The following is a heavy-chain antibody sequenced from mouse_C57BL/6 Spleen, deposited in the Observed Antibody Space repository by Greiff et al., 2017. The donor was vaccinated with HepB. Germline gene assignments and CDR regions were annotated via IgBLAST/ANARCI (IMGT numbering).Heavy chain of an antibody. Sequence: EVQVVESGGGLVKPGGSLKLSCAASGFTFSDYGMHWVRQAPEKGLEWVAYISSGSSTIYYADTVKGRFTISRDNAKNTLFLQMTSLRSEDTAMYYCARGPTGAWYFDVWGTGTTVTVSS. D-gene: IGHD4-1*02. CDR1: GFTFSDYG. CDR3: ARGPTGAWYFDV. J-gene: IGHJ1*03. CDR2: ISSGSSTI. V-gene: IGHV5-17*01.